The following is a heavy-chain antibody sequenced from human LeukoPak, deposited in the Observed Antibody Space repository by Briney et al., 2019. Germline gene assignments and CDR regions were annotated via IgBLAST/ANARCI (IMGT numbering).Heavy chain of an antibody. Sequence: GGSLRLSCAASGFTFDDYGMSWVRQAPGKGLEWVSGINWNGGSTGYADSVKDRFTISRDNAKNSLYLQMNSLRAEDTAVYYCAKGGVNGRGVCGGDCSVYYYYYYYMDVWGKGTTVTVSS. CDR1: GFTFDDYG. V-gene: IGHV3-20*04. J-gene: IGHJ6*03. D-gene: IGHD2-21*01. CDR2: INWNGGST. CDR3: AKGGVNGRGVCGGDCSVYYYYYYYMDV.